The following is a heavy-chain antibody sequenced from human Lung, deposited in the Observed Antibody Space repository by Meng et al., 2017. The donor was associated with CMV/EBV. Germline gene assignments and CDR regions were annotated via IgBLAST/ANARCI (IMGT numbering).Heavy chain of an antibody. CDR2: IKEDGSGQ. CDR1: GFTFTTFG. CDR3: VTYANSHYGMDV. J-gene: IGHJ6*02. Sequence: GGSXRLXXAASGFTFTTFGMTWVRQAPGKGLEWVANIKEDGSGQWYVDSVKGRFTISRDNAKQSVYLQMDSLRAEDTAVDYCVTYANSHYGMDVWGQGTTVXVSS. V-gene: IGHV3-7*03. D-gene: IGHD2-21*01.